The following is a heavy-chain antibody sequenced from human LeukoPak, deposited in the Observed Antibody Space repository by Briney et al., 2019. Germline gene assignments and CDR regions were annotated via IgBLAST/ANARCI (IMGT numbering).Heavy chain of an antibody. Sequence: ASVKVSCKASGGTFSSYAISWVRQAPGQGLEWMGRIIPILGIANYAQKFQGRVTITADKSASTAYMELSSLRSEDTAVYYCARDPEFEDGYNYSDYWGQGTLVTVSS. V-gene: IGHV1-69*04. CDR1: GGTFSSYA. CDR2: IIPILGIA. CDR3: ARDPEFEDGYNYSDY. D-gene: IGHD5-24*01. J-gene: IGHJ4*02.